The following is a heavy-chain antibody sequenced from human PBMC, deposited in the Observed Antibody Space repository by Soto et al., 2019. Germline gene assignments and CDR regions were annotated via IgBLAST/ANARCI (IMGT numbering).Heavy chain of an antibody. V-gene: IGHV3-21*01. J-gene: IGHJ3*02. CDR1: GFTFSSYS. CDR3: ARDPNWNDGLDAFDI. Sequence: GGSLRLSCAASGFTFSSYSMNWVRQAPGKGLEWVSSISSSSSYIYYADSVKGRFTISRDNAKNSLYLQMNSLRAEDTAVYYCARDPNWNDGLDAFDIWGQGTMVTVSS. CDR2: ISSSSSYI. D-gene: IGHD1-20*01.